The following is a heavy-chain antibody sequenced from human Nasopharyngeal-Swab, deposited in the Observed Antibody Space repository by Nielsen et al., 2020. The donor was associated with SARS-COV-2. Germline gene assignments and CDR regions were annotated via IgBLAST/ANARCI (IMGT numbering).Heavy chain of an antibody. CDR3: ASPGYCSSTSCPGI. CDR2: IYSGGST. Sequence: GESLKISCAASGFTVSSNYMSWVRQALGKGLEWVSVIYSGGSTYYADSVKGRFTISRDNSKNTLYLQMNSLRAEDTAVYYCASPGYCSSTSCPGIWGQGTLVTVSS. J-gene: IGHJ4*02. V-gene: IGHV3-66*01. D-gene: IGHD2-2*01. CDR1: GFTVSSNY.